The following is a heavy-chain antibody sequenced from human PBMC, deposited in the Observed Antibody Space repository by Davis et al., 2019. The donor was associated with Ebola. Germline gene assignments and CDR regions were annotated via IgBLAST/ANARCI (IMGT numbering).Heavy chain of an antibody. D-gene: IGHD3-10*01. CDR1: GGTFSSYA. CDR3: ARDGGWVDP. J-gene: IGHJ5*02. V-gene: IGHV1-18*01. CDR2: ISAHNGNT. Sequence: AASAKVSCKASGGTFSSYAISWVRQAPGQGLEWLGWISAHNGNTDYAQKFQGRVTMTTDTSTSTAYMELRSLRSDDTALYYCARDGGWVDPWGQGTLVTVSS.